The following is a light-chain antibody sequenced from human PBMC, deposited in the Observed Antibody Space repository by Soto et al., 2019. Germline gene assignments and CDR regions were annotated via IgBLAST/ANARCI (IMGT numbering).Light chain of an antibody. CDR3: QQYGSSGT. Sequence: ELVLTQSPGTLSLSPGERATLSCRASQSVSNTYLAWYQQKPGQAPRLLIYDASSRATGIPDRFSGSGSGTDFTLTISRLEPEDFAVYYCQQYGSSGTFGQGTKV. V-gene: IGKV3-20*01. CDR1: QSVSNTY. J-gene: IGKJ1*01. CDR2: DAS.